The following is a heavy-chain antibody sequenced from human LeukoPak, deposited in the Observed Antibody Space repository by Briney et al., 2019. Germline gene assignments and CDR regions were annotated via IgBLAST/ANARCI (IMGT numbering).Heavy chain of an antibody. V-gene: IGHV1-2*02. CDR2: INPNSGGT. J-gene: IGHJ6*03. CDR1: GYTFTGYY. Sequence: ASVKVSCKASGYTFTGYYMHWVRQAPGQGLEWMGWINPNSGGTNYAQKFQGRVTMTRDTSISTAYMELSRLRSDDTAVYYCARALAARRYYYYMDVWGQGTLVTVSS. D-gene: IGHD6-13*01. CDR3: ARALAARRYYYYMDV.